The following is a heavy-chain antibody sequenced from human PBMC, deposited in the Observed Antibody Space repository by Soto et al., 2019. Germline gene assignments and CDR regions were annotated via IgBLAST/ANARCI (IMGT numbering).Heavy chain of an antibody. V-gene: IGHV1-18*01. D-gene: IGHD6-6*01. CDR1: GYTFTSYG. Sequence: QVQLVQSGAEVKKPGASVKVSCKASGYTFTSYGISWVRQAPGQGLEWMGWISAYNGNTNYAQKRQGXVPXXTXSSTSTAYMELRSLRSDDTAVYYCARSSGSAYWFDPWGQGTLVTVSS. CDR3: ARSSGSAYWFDP. CDR2: ISAYNGNT. J-gene: IGHJ5*02.